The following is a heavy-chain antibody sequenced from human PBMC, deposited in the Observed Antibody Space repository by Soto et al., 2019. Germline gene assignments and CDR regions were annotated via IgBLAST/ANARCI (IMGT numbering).Heavy chain of an antibody. V-gene: IGHV3-33*01. Sequence: HPGGSLRLSCAASGFTFSSYGMHWVRQAPGKGLEWVAVIWYDGSNKYYADSVKGRFTISRDNSKNTLYLQMNSLRAEDTAVYYCARSPGVFLTTLTHGFFDYWGQGTLVTVSS. CDR1: GFTFSSYG. CDR2: IWYDGSNK. J-gene: IGHJ4*02. D-gene: IGHD4-17*01. CDR3: ARSPGVFLTTLTHGFFDY.